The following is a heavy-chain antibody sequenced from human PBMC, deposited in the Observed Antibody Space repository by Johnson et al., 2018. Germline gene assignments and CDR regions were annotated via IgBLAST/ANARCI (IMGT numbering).Heavy chain of an antibody. CDR3: AKYYSLGDMGAFDY. V-gene: IGHV1-69*01. CDR1: GGTFSSYA. Sequence: QVQLVESGAEVKKXGSSXKVXCKASGGTFSSYAISWVRQAPGQGLEWMGGIIPLFGTAKYAQKFQGRITITADESTSTAYMELSSLRSEDAAVYYCAKYYSLGDMGAFDYWGQGTLVTVSS. D-gene: IGHD3-16*01. J-gene: IGHJ4*02. CDR2: IIPLFGTA.